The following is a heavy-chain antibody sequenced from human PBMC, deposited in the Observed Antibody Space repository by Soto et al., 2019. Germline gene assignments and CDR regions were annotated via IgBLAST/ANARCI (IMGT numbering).Heavy chain of an antibody. CDR2: MNPNSGNT. CDR3: AVFWLHNLPLAFDI. J-gene: IGHJ3*02. V-gene: IGHV1-8*01. CDR1: GYTFTSYD. Sequence: ASVKVSCTASGYTFTSYDINWVRQATGQGLEWMGWMNPNSGNTGYAQKFQGRVTMTRNTSISTAYMELSSLRSEDTAVYYCAVFWLHNLPLAFDIWGQGTMVTVSS. D-gene: IGHD3-9*01.